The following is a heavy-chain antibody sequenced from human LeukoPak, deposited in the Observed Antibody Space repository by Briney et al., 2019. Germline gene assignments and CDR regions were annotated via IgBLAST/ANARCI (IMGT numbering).Heavy chain of an antibody. CDR2: ISGSGGST. Sequence: PGGSLRLSCAASGFTFSSYAMSWVRQAPGKGLEWVSAISGSGGSTYYADSVKGRFTISRDNSKNTLYLQMNSLRAEDTAVYYCARDRVWYCSSTSCNGMDVWGQGTTVTVSS. D-gene: IGHD2-2*01. J-gene: IGHJ6*02. CDR3: ARDRVWYCSSTSCNGMDV. V-gene: IGHV3-23*01. CDR1: GFTFSSYA.